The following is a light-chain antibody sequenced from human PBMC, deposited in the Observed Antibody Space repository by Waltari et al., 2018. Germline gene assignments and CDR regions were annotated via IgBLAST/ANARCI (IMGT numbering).Light chain of an antibody. CDR2: QDT. CDR1: KLGDTY. V-gene: IGLV3-1*01. J-gene: IGLJ2*01. Sequence: SYELTHPPSVSVSPGQTASITCSGDKLGDTYACWYQQKPGQSPVVVLYQDTKRPSGIPDRFSCSNSGNTATLTISGTQAMDEADYYCQAWDSSTYHVVFGGGTKLTVL. CDR3: QAWDSSTYHVV.